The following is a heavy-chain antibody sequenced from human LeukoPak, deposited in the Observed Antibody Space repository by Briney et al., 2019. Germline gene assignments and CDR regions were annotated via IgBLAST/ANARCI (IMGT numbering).Heavy chain of an antibody. D-gene: IGHD2-2*01. CDR3: ARDRARRYCSSTSCYHLHRDDAFDI. CDR1: GYTFTGYY. J-gene: IGHJ3*02. V-gene: IGHV1-2*02. CDR2: INPNSGGT. Sequence: ASVKVSCKASGYTFTGYYMHWVRQAPRQGLEWMGWINPNSGGTNYAQKFQGRVTMTRDTSISTAYMELSRLRSGDTAVYYCARDRARRYCSSTSCYHLHRDDAFDIWGQGTMVTVSS.